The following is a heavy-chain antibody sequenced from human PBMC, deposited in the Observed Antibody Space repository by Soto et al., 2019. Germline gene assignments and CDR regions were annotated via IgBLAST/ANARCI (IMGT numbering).Heavy chain of an antibody. J-gene: IGHJ4*02. CDR1: GFTFSSYA. CDR3: AKDGNSSSWPY. CDR2: ISCSVVST. D-gene: IGHD6-13*01. Sequence: GGSLRLSCAASGFTFSSYAMSWVRQAPGKGLEWVSAISCSVVSTYYADSVKGRFTISIDNSKNTLYLQMNSLRAEDTAVYYCAKDGNSSSWPYWGQGTLVTVSS. V-gene: IGHV3-23*01.